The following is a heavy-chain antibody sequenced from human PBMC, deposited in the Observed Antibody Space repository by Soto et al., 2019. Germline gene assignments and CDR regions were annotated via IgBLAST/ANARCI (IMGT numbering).Heavy chain of an antibody. Sequence: VGSLRLSCSASGFIFNRYSMHWVRQAPGKGLEYVSGISHNGETTHYTDSVKGRFTISRDNSKSTVDVQMRSLRPDDTAMYYCVKGSMTTVILYNWFDPWGQGTLVTVSS. CDR2: ISHNGETT. J-gene: IGHJ5*02. CDR3: VKGSMTTVILYNWFDP. V-gene: IGHV3-64*05. D-gene: IGHD4-4*01. CDR1: GFIFNRYS.